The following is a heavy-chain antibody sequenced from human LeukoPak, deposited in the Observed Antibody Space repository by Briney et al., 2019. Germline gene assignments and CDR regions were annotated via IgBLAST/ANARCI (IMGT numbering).Heavy chain of an antibody. D-gene: IGHD3-22*01. Sequence: GGSLRLSCAASGFTFDDYGMSRVRQAPGKGLEWVSVINWNGGITGYADSVKGRFTISRDNDKNSLYLRMNSLRAEDTALYYCARSQRAAYYDSSGTNDYWGQGTLVTVSS. CDR1: GFTFDDYG. CDR2: INWNGGIT. CDR3: ARSQRAAYYDSSGTNDY. J-gene: IGHJ4*02. V-gene: IGHV3-20*04.